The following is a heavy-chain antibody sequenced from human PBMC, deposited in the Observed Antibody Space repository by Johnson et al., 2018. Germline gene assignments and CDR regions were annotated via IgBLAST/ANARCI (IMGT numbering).Heavy chain of an antibody. V-gene: IGHV1-46*01. J-gene: IGHJ1*01. Sequence: VQLVESGAEVKKPGASVXVSCKASGYTFTSYYMHWVRQAPGQGLEWMGIINPSGGSTSYAQKFQGRVTMTRDTSTSTVYMELSSLRSEDTAVYYCAREGWYYDFWSGYYTGYFQHWGQGTLVTVSS. CDR3: AREGWYYDFWSGYYTGYFQH. CDR1: GYTFTSYY. D-gene: IGHD3-3*01. CDR2: INPSGGST.